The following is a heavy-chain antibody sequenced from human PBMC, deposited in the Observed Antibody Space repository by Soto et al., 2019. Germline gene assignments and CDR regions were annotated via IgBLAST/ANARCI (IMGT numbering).Heavy chain of an antibody. V-gene: IGHV4-31*03. J-gene: IGHJ6*02. Sequence: PSETLSLTCTVSGGCISSGGYYWSWIRQHPGKGLEWIGYIYYSGSTYYNPSLKSRVTISVDTSKTQFSLKLSSVTAADTAVYYCARVVTIFGVFGSYYYGMDVWGQGTTVTVSS. CDR2: IYYSGST. CDR3: ARVVTIFGVFGSYYYGMDV. D-gene: IGHD3-3*01. CDR1: GGCISSGGYY.